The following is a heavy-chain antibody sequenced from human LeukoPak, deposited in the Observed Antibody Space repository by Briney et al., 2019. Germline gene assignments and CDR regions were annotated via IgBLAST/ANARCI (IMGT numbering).Heavy chain of an antibody. CDR1: GFTFSSYS. V-gene: IGHV3-21*01. Sequence: GGSLRLSCAASGFTFSSYSMNWVRQAPGKGLEWVSSISSSSSYIYYADSVKGRFTISRDNAKNSLYLQMNSLRAEDTAVYYCASDYHNSSGYYGDAFDIWGQGTMVTVSS. J-gene: IGHJ3*02. CDR2: ISSSSSYI. CDR3: ASDYHNSSGYYGDAFDI. D-gene: IGHD3-22*01.